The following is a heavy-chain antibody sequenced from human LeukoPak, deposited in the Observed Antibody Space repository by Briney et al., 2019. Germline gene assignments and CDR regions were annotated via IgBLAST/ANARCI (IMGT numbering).Heavy chain of an antibody. V-gene: IGHV4-59*01. CDR3: ARAGYSSTLQDY. J-gene: IGHJ4*02. Sequence: SETLSLTCTVSGGSINSYYWSWIRQPPGKGLEWIGYIYYTGSTNYNPSLKSPVTISIDTSKKQFSLKLSSVTAADTAVYYCARAGYSSTLQDYWGQGTLVTVSS. D-gene: IGHD6-13*01. CDR1: GGSINSYY. CDR2: IYYTGST.